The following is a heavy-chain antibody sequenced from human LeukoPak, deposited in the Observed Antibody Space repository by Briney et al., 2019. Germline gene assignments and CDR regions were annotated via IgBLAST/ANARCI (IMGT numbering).Heavy chain of an antibody. CDR1: GYSFTSYY. CDR3: ARNNSVGETAWWFDP. CDR2: INPSGSSA. D-gene: IGHD1-26*01. J-gene: IGHJ5*02. V-gene: IGHV1-46*01. Sequence: ASVKVSCKASGYSFTSYYMHWVRQAPGQGLEWMGFINPSGSSAAYAQKFQGRLTMTRDMFTSTDYMELTSLTSDDTAVYYCARNNSVGETAWWFDPWGQGTLVTVSS.